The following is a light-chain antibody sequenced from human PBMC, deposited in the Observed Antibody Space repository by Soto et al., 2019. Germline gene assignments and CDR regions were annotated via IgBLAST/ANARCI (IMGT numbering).Light chain of an antibody. CDR1: QSVSNNY. J-gene: IGKJ5*01. Sequence: EIVLTQSPVTLSLSPGERATLSCRASQSVSNNYLAWYQQKPGQAPRLLIYGASSRATGIPDRFSGSGSGTDFTLTISSLEPEDFAVYYCQQRSNWPPHFGQGTRLEIK. V-gene: IGKV3D-20*02. CDR3: QQRSNWPPH. CDR2: GAS.